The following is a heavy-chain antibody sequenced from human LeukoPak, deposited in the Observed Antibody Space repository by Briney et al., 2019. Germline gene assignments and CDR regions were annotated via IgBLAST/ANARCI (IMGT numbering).Heavy chain of an antibody. Sequence: GGSLRLSCAASGFTFSSYAMSWVRQAPGKGLEWVSAISGSGGSTYYADSVRGRFTISRDNSKNTLYLQMNSLRAEDTAVYYCAKDGTLSRAYGDYVVWGQGTLVTVSS. D-gene: IGHD4-17*01. CDR1: GFTFSSYA. V-gene: IGHV3-23*01. CDR2: ISGSGGST. CDR3: AKDGTLSRAYGDYVV. J-gene: IGHJ4*02.